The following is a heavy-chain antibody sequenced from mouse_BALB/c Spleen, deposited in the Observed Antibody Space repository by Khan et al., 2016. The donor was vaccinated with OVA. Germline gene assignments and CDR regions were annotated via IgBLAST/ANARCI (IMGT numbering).Heavy chain of an antibody. V-gene: IGHV1-61*01. CDR1: GYTFTSYW. D-gene: IGHD2-2*01. CDR3: ARREKYGYDPSWFAY. J-gene: IGHJ3*01. Sequence: QVQLQQPGAELVRPGASVKLSCKASGYTFTSYWMNWVRQRPGQGLDWIGKINPSDSETHYNQMFKDKATLTGDKSSGPAYMQLSRLTSEASAVYSCARREKYGYDPSWFAYWGQGTLVTVSA. CDR2: INPSDSET.